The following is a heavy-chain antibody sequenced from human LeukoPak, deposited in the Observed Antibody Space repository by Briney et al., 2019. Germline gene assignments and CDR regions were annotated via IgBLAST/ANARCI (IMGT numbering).Heavy chain of an antibody. CDR3: ARLRGNYFPDF. CDR2: IYYTGST. Sequence: SETLSLTCTVSGGSMSGYYWTWIRQPPGKGLEWIAYIYYTGSTNYNPSLESRATISVDTSKNQFSLRLRSVAAADTAVYYCARLRGNYFPDFWGQGTLVTVSS. CDR1: GGSMSGYY. J-gene: IGHJ4*02. D-gene: IGHD2/OR15-2a*01. V-gene: IGHV4-59*13.